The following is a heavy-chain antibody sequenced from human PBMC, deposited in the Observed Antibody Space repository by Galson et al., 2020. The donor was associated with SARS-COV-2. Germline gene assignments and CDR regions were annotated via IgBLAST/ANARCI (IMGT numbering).Heavy chain of an antibody. Sequence: GGSLRLSCPASGFTFSSYWMSLVRQAPGKGLEWVANIKQDGSENYYVDSVKGRFTISRDNAKNSLYLQMNSLRAEDTAVYYCARGRWELLLFDYWGQGTLVTVSS. D-gene: IGHD1-26*01. V-gene: IGHV3-7*01. CDR1: GFTFSSYW. CDR3: ARGRWELLLFDY. J-gene: IGHJ4*02. CDR2: IKQDGSEN.